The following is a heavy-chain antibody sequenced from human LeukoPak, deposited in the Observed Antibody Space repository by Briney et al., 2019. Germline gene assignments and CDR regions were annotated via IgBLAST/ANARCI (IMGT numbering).Heavy chain of an antibody. CDR3: ARANSGIAAAGSGGRYYYYYYMDV. D-gene: IGHD6-13*01. CDR2: INHSGST. Sequence: SETLSLTCTVSGGSISSSSYYWSWIRQPPGKGLEWIGEINHSGSTNYNPSLKSRVTISVDTSKNQFSLKLSSVTAADTAVYYCARANSGIAAAGSGGRYYYYYYMDVWGKGTTVTVSS. CDR1: GGSISSSSYY. V-gene: IGHV4-39*07. J-gene: IGHJ6*03.